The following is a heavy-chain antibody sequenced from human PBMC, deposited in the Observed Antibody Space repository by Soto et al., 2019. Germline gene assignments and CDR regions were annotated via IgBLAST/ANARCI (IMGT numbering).Heavy chain of an antibody. V-gene: IGHV3-9*01. CDR3: AKVRQEYCSGGSCYPLYFDY. D-gene: IGHD2-15*01. J-gene: IGHJ4*02. CDR2: ISWNSGSI. Sequence: EVQLVESGGGLVQLGRSLRLSCAASGFTFDNYAMHWVRQAPGKGLEWVSGISWNSGSIGYADSVEGRFTISRDNAKNSLYLQMNSLRAEDTALYYCAKVRQEYCSGGSCYPLYFDYWGQGTLVTVSS. CDR1: GFTFDNYA.